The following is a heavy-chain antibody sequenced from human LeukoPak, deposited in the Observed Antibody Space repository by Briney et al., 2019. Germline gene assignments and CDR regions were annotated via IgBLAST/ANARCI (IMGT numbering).Heavy chain of an antibody. V-gene: IGHV1-18*01. J-gene: IGHJ4*02. Sequence: ASVKVSCKASGYTFITYGITWVRQAPGQGLEWMGWITPYNGDTSYAQNLQDRVTMTTGTSTSTAYMELRSLRSDDTAVYFCARVAGVSYNYFDSWGQGTLVTVSS. D-gene: IGHD1-26*01. CDR2: ITPYNGDT. CDR3: ARVAGVSYNYFDS. CDR1: GYTFITYG.